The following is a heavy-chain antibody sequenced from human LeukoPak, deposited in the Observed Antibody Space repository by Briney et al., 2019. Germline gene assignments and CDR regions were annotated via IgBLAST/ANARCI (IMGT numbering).Heavy chain of an antibody. CDR1: GFTFSSYW. CDR2: IKQNGSEK. D-gene: IGHD6-19*01. Sequence: GGSLRLSCAASGFTFSSYWMSWVRQAPGKGLEWVANIKQNGSEKYYVDSVKGRFTISRDNAKNSLYLQMNSLRAEDTAVYYCARDLSGIAVAGVNDYWGQGTLVTVSS. J-gene: IGHJ4*02. CDR3: ARDLSGIAVAGVNDY. V-gene: IGHV3-7*01.